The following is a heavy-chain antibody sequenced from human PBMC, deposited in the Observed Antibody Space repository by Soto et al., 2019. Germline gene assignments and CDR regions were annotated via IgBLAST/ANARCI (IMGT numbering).Heavy chain of an antibody. V-gene: IGHV3-33*01. CDR3: ATGRAIFDY. J-gene: IGHJ4*02. Sequence: QVQLVESGGGVVQPGRSLRLSCAASGYTLSSYGMHWVRQAPGKGLEWVAVIWYDGSNKYYADSVKGRFTISRDNSKNTLYLQMNSLRAEDTAVYYCATGRAIFDYWGQGTLVTVSS. D-gene: IGHD2-8*02. CDR1: GYTLSSYG. CDR2: IWYDGSNK.